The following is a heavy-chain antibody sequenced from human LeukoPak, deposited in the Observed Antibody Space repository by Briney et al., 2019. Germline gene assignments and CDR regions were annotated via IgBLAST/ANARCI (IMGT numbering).Heavy chain of an antibody. V-gene: IGHV7-4-1*02. CDR3: ARGDTMVRGVIRTPYYALDV. Sequence: ASVKVSCKTSGYAFTTYAFNWVRQAPGQGLEWMGWINANTGNPMYAQGFTGRFVFSLDISVSTAYLQISSLKAEDTAVYYCARGDTMVRGVIRTPYYALDVWGQGTTVTVSS. J-gene: IGHJ6*02. CDR2: INANTGNP. D-gene: IGHD3-10*01. CDR1: GYAFTTYA.